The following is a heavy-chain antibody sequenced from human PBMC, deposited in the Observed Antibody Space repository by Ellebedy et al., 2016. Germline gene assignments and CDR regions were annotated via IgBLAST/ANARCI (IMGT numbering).Heavy chain of an antibody. D-gene: IGHD3-10*01. CDR1: GGSFSGYY. V-gene: IGHV4-34*01. CDR2: INHSGST. J-gene: IGHJ4*02. Sequence: SETLSLXCAVYGGSFSGYYWSWIRQPPGKGLEWIGEINHSGSTNYNPSLKSRVTISVDTSKNQFSLKLSSVTAADTAVYYCARDMVRGVIIRVYYFDYWGQGTLVTVSS. CDR3: ARDMVRGVIIRVYYFDY.